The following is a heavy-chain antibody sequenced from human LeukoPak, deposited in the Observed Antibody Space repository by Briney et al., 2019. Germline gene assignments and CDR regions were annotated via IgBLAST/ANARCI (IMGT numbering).Heavy chain of an antibody. V-gene: IGHV4-38-2*01. J-gene: IGHJ4*02. Sequence: SETLSLTCAVSGYSISSGYYWSWIRQPPGKGLEWIGYIYYSGSTNYNPSLKSRVTISVDTSKNQFSLNLSSVTAADTAVYYCARLGAYFDYWGQGTLVTVSS. CDR1: GYSISSGYY. D-gene: IGHD3-16*01. CDR3: ARLGAYFDY. CDR2: IYYSGST.